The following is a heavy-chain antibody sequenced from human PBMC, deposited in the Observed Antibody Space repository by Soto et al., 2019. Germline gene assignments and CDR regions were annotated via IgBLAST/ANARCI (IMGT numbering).Heavy chain of an antibody. D-gene: IGHD2-2*01. CDR1: GGSISSGGYY. CDR3: ASVVVVPAAGNWFDP. J-gene: IGHJ5*02. CDR2: IYYSGST. V-gene: IGHV4-31*03. Sequence: SETLSLTCTVSGGSISSGGYYWSWIRHHPGKGLEWIGYIYYSGSTDYNPSLKSRVTISVDTSKNQFSLRLSSVTAADTAVYYCASVVVVPAAGNWFDPWGQGTLVTSPQ.